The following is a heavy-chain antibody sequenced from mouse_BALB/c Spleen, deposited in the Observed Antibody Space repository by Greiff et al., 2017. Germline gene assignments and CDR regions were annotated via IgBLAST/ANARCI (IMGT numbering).Heavy chain of an antibody. CDR1: GFAFSSYD. V-gene: IGHV5-12-1*01. D-gene: IGHD2-3*01. CDR2: ISSGGGST. CDR3: ARRSYDGYWYFDV. Sequence: EVMLVESGGGLVKPGGSLKLSCAASGFAFSSYDMSWVRQTPEKRLEWVAYISSGGGSTYYPDTVKGRFTISRDNAKNTLYLQMSSLKSEDTAMYYCARRSYDGYWYFDVWGAGTTVTVSS. J-gene: IGHJ1*01.